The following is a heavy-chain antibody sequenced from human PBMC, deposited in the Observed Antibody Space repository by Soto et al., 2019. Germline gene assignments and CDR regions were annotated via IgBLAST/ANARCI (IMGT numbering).Heavy chain of an antibody. Sequence: QVQLVQSGAEVKKPGASVKVSCKASGYTFTSYDINWVRQATGQGLEWMGWMNPNSGNTGYAQKFQGRVTMTRNTSISTAYMELSSLRSEDTAVYYCARDLLRFLEWFEDLGWFDPWGQGTLVTVSS. V-gene: IGHV1-8*01. J-gene: IGHJ5*02. CDR3: ARDLLRFLEWFEDLGWFDP. CDR1: GYTFTSYD. D-gene: IGHD3-3*01. CDR2: MNPNSGNT.